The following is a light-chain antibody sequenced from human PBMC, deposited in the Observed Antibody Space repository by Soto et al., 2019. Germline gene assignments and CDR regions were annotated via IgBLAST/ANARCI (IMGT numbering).Light chain of an antibody. CDR2: EAS. Sequence: EIVLTQSPATLSLSPGERATLSCRASQSVSSYLAWYQQKPGQAPRLLIYEASNRATGIPARFSGSGSGKVFTLTISSLAPEDFAVYYCQQRSNLLTFGGGTKVEIK. J-gene: IGKJ4*01. CDR3: QQRSNLLT. V-gene: IGKV3-11*01. CDR1: QSVSSY.